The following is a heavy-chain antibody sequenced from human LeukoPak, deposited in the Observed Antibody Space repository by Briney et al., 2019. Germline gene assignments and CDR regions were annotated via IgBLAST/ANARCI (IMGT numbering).Heavy chain of an antibody. CDR2: INGDGTAT. V-gene: IGHV3-74*01. Sequence: PGGSLRLACAASGFTFSGHWMHWVRQTPGKGLVWVADINGDGTATNYAGSVKGRFTISRDNAKNTVYLQMNTLRAEDTAVYYCAKDKWWGASDHWGQGGLVTVSS. J-gene: IGHJ4*02. CDR3: AKDKWWGASDH. CDR1: GFTFSGHW. D-gene: IGHD2-8*01.